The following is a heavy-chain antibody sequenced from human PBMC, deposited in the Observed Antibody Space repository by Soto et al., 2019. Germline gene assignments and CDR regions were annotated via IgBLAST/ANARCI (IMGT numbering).Heavy chain of an antibody. CDR1: GFTFDDYA. CDR2: ISWNSGSI. CDR3: AKGLYSYGRHGMDV. Sequence: EVQLVESGGGLVQPGRSLRLSCAASGFTFDDYAMHWVRQAPGKGLEWVSGISWNSGSIGYADSVKGRCTISRDNAKNSLYLQMNSLRAEDTALYYCAKGLYSYGRHGMDVWGQGTTVTVSS. D-gene: IGHD5-18*01. J-gene: IGHJ6*02. V-gene: IGHV3-9*01.